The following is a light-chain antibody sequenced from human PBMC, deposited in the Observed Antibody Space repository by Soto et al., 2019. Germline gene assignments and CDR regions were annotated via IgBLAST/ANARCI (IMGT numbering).Light chain of an antibody. CDR3: SSYTTSRTSV. Sequence: QSVLSHPASVSWSAGESIAISCPGTSSDVGGYNYVSWYQQHPGKAPKLMIYDVSNRPSGVSNRFSGPKSGNTASLTISGLQAEDEADIYCSSYTTSRTSVFGTGTKVTVL. CDR2: DVS. J-gene: IGLJ1*01. V-gene: IGLV2-14*01. CDR1: SSDVGGYNY.